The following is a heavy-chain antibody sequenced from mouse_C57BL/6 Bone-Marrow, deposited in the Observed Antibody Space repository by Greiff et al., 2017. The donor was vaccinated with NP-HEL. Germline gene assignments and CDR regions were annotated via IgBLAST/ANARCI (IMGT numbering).Heavy chain of an antibody. Sequence: VQLQESGAELARPGASVKMSCKASGYTFTSYTMHWVKQRPGQGLEWIGYINPSSGYTKYNQKFKDKATLTADKSSSTAYMQLSSLTSEDSAVYYCARVKGYAAWFADWGQGTLVTVSA. CDR3: ARVKGYAAWFAD. CDR1: GYTFTSYT. D-gene: IGHD2-2*01. CDR2: INPSSGYT. J-gene: IGHJ3*01. V-gene: IGHV1-4*01.